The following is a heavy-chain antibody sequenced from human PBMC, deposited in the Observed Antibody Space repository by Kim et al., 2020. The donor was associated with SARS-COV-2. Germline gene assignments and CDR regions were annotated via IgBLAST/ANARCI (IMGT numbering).Heavy chain of an antibody. D-gene: IGHD1-1*01. Sequence: YYADTVKGRLTISRDNSKNTLYLQMNSLRAEDTAVYYCADSMRGTDAFDIWGQGTMVTVSS. V-gene: IGHV3-53*01. J-gene: IGHJ3*02. CDR3: ADSMRGTDAFDI.